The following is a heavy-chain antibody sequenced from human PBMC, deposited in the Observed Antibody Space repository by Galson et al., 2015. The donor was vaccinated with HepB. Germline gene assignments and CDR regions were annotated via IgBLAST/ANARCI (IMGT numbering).Heavy chain of an antibody. V-gene: IGHV6-1*01. J-gene: IGHJ6*03. CDR1: GDSVSSNSAA. D-gene: IGHD3-3*01. CDR2: TYYRSKWYN. Sequence: CAISGDSVSSNSAAWNWIRRSPSRGLEWLGRTYYRSKWYNDYAVSVKSRITINPDTSKNQFSLQLNSVTPEDTAVYYCASAPNYDFWSGYSHKHYYYYYMDVWGKGTTVTVSS. CDR3: ASAPNYDFWSGYSHKHYYYYYMDV.